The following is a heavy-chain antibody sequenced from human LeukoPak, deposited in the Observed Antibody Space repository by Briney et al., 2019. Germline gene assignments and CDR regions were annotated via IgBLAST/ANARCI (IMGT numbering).Heavy chain of an antibody. J-gene: IGHJ3*02. Sequence: GRSLRLSCAASGFTFSSYGMHWVRQAPGKGLEWVAVIWYDGSNKYYADSVKGRFTISRDNSKNTLYLQMNSLRAEDTAVYYCAKDRRNYCDSSGYLFSDAFDIWGQGTMVTVSS. V-gene: IGHV3-33*06. CDR3: AKDRRNYCDSSGYLFSDAFDI. D-gene: IGHD3-22*01. CDR1: GFTFSSYG. CDR2: IWYDGSNK.